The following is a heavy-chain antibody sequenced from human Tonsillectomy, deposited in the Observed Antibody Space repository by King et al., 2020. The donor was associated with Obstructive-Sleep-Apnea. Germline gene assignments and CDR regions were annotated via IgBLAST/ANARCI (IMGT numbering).Heavy chain of an antibody. CDR3: AKDPLLTVNYGPFDY. CDR2: ISGSGGTT. Sequence: VQLVESGGDLVQPGGSLRLSCAASGFTFSSYAMSWVRQAPGKGLEGGSTISGSGGTTYYADSVKGRFTLSRDNSKNTLYLQMNSLRAEDTAVYYCAKDPLLTVNYGPFDYWGQGTQVTVSS. D-gene: IGHD4-17*01. CDR1: GFTFSSYA. J-gene: IGHJ4*02. V-gene: IGHV3-23*04.